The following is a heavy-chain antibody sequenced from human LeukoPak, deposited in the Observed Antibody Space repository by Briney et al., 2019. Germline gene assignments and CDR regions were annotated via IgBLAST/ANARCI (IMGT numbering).Heavy chain of an antibody. CDR3: ARDFWTYYYDSSGYSYGY. J-gene: IGHJ4*02. Sequence: ASVKVSCKASGYTFTNYYIHWVRQAPGQGLEWMGIINPGGRSTSYAQKFQGRVTITADESTSTAYMELSSLRSEDTAVYYCARDFWTYYYDSSGYSYGYWGQGTLVTVSS. V-gene: IGHV1-46*01. CDR2: INPGGRST. D-gene: IGHD3-22*01. CDR1: GYTFTNYY.